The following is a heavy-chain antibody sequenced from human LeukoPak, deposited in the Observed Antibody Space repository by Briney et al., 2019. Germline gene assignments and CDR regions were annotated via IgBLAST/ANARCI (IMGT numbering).Heavy chain of an antibody. CDR3: SRFGVVTSYYYYGMDV. CDR1: GFTVSSNY. Sequence: PGGSLRLSCAASGFTVSSNYMSWVRQAPGKGLEWVSVIYSGGSTYYADSVKGRFTISRDNSKNTLYLQMNSLRAEDTAVYYCSRFGVVTSYYYYGMDVWGQGTTVTVSS. D-gene: IGHD3-3*01. J-gene: IGHJ6*02. V-gene: IGHV3-66*01. CDR2: IYSGGST.